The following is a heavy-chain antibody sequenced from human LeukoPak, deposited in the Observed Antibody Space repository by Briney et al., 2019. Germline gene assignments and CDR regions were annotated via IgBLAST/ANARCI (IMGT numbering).Heavy chain of an antibody. CDR2: ISGSGDST. CDR3: ATSTVAKYDY. J-gene: IGHJ4*02. CDR1: GFTFSGYS. D-gene: IGHD4-11*01. V-gene: IGHV3-23*01. Sequence: GGSLRLSCIASGFTFSGYSMNWIRQAPGKGLEWVSAISGSGDSTFNADSVKGRFTISRDNSKNTLYLQMNSLRAEDTALYYCATSTVAKYDYWGQGTLVAVSS.